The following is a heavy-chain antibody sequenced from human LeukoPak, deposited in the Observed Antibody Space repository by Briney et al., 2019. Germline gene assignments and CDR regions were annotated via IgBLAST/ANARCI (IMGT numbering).Heavy chain of an antibody. CDR2: FDPEDGET. J-gene: IGHJ4*02. CDR1: GYTLTELS. V-gene: IGHV1-24*01. Sequence: ASMKVSCKVSGYTLTELSMHWVRQAPGKGLEWMGGFDPEDGETIYAQKFQGRVTMTEDTSTDTAYMELSSLRSEDTAVYYCATSTRFWSGYSHFYLDYWGQGTLVTVSS. CDR3: ATSTRFWSGYSHFYLDY. D-gene: IGHD3-3*01.